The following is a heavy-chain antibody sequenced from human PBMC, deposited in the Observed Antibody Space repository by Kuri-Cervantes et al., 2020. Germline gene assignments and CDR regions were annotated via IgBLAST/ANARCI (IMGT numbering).Heavy chain of an antibody. CDR3: AKVAGGSSSSASLQDY. D-gene: IGHD6-6*01. CDR2: ISYDGSNK. CDR1: GFTFSDYY. V-gene: IGHV3-30*18. J-gene: IGHJ4*02. Sequence: GGSLRLSCAASGFTFSDYYMSWIRQAPGKGLEWVAVISYDGSNKYYADSVKGRFAISRDNSKNTLYLQMNSLRAEDTAVYYCAKVAGGSSSSASLQDYWGQGTLVTVSS.